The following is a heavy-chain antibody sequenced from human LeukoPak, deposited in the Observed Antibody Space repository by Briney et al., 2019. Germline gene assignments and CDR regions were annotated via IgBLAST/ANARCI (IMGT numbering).Heavy chain of an antibody. V-gene: IGHV4-30-4*01. CDR1: GGSISSVDYY. CDR3: AREGGYYDSSGYYLLSFDY. Sequence: SQTLSLTCTVSGGSISSVDYYWSWLRQPPGKGLEWIGYIYYSGITYYNPSLKSRVTISVDTSKNQFSLKLSSVTAADTAVYYCAREGGYYDSSGYYLLSFDYWGQGTLVTVSS. J-gene: IGHJ4*02. CDR2: IYYSGIT. D-gene: IGHD3-22*01.